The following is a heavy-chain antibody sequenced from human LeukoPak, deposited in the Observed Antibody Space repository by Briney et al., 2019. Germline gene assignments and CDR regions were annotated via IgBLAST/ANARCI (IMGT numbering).Heavy chain of an antibody. V-gene: IGHV4-59*01. CDR2: IYYSGTT. D-gene: IGHD4-17*01. J-gene: IGHJ4*02. CDR3: TRERSTVTFDY. Sequence: SETLSLTCTVSGGSISSYYWSWIRQPPGKGLEWIGYIYYSGTTSYNASLRSRLILSVDTARNQVSLKLTSVTAADTAVYYCTRERSTVTFDYWGQGTLVTVSS. CDR1: GGSISSYY.